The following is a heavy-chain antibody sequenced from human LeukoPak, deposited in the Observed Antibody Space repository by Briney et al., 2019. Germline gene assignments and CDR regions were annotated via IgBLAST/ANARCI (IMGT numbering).Heavy chain of an antibody. CDR2: ISYDGSNK. CDR3: ARDQPGYYYGSGSYYGAFGI. J-gene: IGHJ3*02. D-gene: IGHD3-10*01. Sequence: GGSLRLSCAASGFTFSSYAMHWVRQAPGKGLEWVAVISYDGSNKYYADSVKGRFTISRDNSKNTLYLQMNSLRAEDTAVYYCARDQPGYYYGSGSYYGAFGIWGQGTMVTVSS. V-gene: IGHV3-30-3*01. CDR1: GFTFSSYA.